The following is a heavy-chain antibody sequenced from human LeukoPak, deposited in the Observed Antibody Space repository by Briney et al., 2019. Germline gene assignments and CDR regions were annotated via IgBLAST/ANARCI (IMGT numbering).Heavy chain of an antibody. D-gene: IGHD6-19*01. Sequence: SETLSLTCAVSGGSISSGNWWSWVRQPPGKGLEWIGEIYHSGSTNYNPSLKSRVTISVDKSKNQFSLKLSSVTAADTAVYYCARVEQWLVWWFDPWGQGTLVTVSS. CDR2: IYHSGST. CDR3: ARVEQWLVWWFDP. V-gene: IGHV4-4*02. CDR1: GGSISSGNW. J-gene: IGHJ5*02.